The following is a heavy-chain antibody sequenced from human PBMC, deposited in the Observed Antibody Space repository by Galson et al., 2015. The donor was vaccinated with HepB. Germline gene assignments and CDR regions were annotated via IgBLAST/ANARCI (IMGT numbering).Heavy chain of an antibody. Sequence: FLRLYCADSGFNFSNYWIHWVRQAPGKGLEWVPRVNSDGTSTAYADSVRGRFTISRDNAKNTLYAQMSSLKVEDTAVYYCAREALYFFDYWGLGILVTVSS. D-gene: IGHD2-2*02. J-gene: IGHJ4*02. CDR1: GFNFSNYW. V-gene: IGHV3-74*03. CDR3: AREALYFFDY. CDR2: VNSDGTST.